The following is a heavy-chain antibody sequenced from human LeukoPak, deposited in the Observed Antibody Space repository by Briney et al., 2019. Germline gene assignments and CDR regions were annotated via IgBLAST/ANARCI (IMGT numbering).Heavy chain of an antibody. D-gene: IGHD1-26*01. J-gene: IGHJ6*03. CDR1: GFTFSSYG. CDR3: AKDDNLGELLWYYYYYYMDV. Sequence: GGSLRLSCAASGFTFSSYGMHWVRQAPGKGLEWVAFIRYDGSNKYYADSVKGRFTISRDNSKNTLYLQINSLRAEDTAVYYCAKDDNLGELLWYYYYYYMDVWGKGTTVTVSS. V-gene: IGHV3-30*02. CDR2: IRYDGSNK.